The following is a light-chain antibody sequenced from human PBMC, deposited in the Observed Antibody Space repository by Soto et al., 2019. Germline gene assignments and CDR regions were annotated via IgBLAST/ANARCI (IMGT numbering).Light chain of an antibody. CDR2: GAS. J-gene: IGKJ1*01. CDR1: QSVSSN. Sequence: ERVMTQSPATLSVYTGERATLSCRASQSVSSNLAWYQQKPGQAPRLLIYGASTRATGIPARFSGSGSGTDFTLTISRLEPEDFAVYYCQQYGSSGTFGQGTMVDI. CDR3: QQYGSSGT. V-gene: IGKV3-15*01.